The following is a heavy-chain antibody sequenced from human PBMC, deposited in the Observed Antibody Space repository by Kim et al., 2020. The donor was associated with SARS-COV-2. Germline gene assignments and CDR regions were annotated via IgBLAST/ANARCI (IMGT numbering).Heavy chain of an antibody. CDR2: ISGSSGSI. CDR3: ARDVGGLYSTSWFDH. J-gene: IGHJ5*02. Sequence: GGSLRLSCAASGFTFSSYNMNWVRQAPGKGLEWVSSISGSSGSIYYADSVKGRFTISRVNSKNSLYLQMSSLRAEDTAVYYCARDVGGLYSTSWFDHWGQGTLVTVSS. V-gene: IGHV3-21*01. D-gene: IGHD2-2*01. CDR1: GFTFSSYN.